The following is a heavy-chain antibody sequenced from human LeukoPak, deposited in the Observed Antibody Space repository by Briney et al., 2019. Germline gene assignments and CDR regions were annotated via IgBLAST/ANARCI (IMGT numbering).Heavy chain of an antibody. V-gene: IGHV1-2*02. J-gene: IGHJ4*02. CDR1: GYTFTGYY. Sequence: ASVKVSCKASGYTFTGYYMQWVRQAPGQGLEWMGWINPNSGGTNYAQKFQGRVTMTRDTSISTAYMELSRLRSDDTAVYYCARGPDIALWFGEAAFDYWGQGTLVTVSS. CDR3: ARGPDIALWFGEAAFDY. CDR2: INPNSGGT. D-gene: IGHD3-10*01.